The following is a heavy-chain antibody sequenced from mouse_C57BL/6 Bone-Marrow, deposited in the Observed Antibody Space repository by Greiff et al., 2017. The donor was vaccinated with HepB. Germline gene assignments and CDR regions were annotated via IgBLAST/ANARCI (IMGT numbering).Heavy chain of an antibody. CDR1: GFNIKNTY. D-gene: IGHD1-2*01. CDR3: ARGTTAQSLRTLFDY. Sequence: EVQLQQSVAELVRPGASVKLSCIASGFNIKNTYMHWVKQRPEQGLEWIGRIDPANGNTKYAPKFQGKATITADTSSNTAYLQLSSLTSEDTAIYYCARGTTAQSLRTLFDYWGQGTTLTVSS. CDR2: IDPANGNT. J-gene: IGHJ2*01. V-gene: IGHV14-3*01.